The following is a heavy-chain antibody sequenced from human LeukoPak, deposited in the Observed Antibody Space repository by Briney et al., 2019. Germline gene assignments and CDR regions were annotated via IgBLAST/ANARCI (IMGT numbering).Heavy chain of an antibody. V-gene: IGHV4-4*02. D-gene: IGHD2-8*01. CDR3: GRHANGDSSAAFDL. CDR1: GDSISDKYW. Sequence: SGTLSLTCAVSGDSISDKYWWRWVRQFPDKGLEWIGGVYRSGGTSYNPSLKSRVTVSIDYSKNQFSLNLRSVTAADTAVYYCGRHANGDSSAAFDLWGQGTMVFVSS. J-gene: IGHJ3*01. CDR2: VYRSGGT.